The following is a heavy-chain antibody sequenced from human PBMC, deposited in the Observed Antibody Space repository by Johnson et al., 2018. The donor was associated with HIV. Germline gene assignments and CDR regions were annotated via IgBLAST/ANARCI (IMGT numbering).Heavy chain of an antibody. Sequence: QVQLVESGGGVVQPGRSLRLSCVVSGFTFSSYGMHWVRQAPGKGLEWVAVIWYDGSNKYYADSVKGRFTISRDNSKNTVYLQMNSLRAEDTAVYYCAKGEVGEIGATIEPTFDIWVQGTMVTVSS. V-gene: IGHV3-33*06. CDR1: GFTFSSYG. D-gene: IGHD5-12*01. J-gene: IGHJ3*02. CDR2: IWYDGSNK. CDR3: AKGEVGEIGATIEPTFDI.